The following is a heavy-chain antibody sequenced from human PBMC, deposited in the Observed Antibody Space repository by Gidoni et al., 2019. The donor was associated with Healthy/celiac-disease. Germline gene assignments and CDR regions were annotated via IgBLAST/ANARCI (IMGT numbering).Heavy chain of an antibody. D-gene: IGHD2-15*01. CDR3: ASVGYCSGGSCAFDY. Sequence: PGLVKPSETLSLTCAVSGYSISSGYYWGWIRQPPGKGLEWIGSIYHRGSTYYNPSLKSRVTISVDTSKNQFSLKLSSVTAADTAVYYCASVGYCSGGSCAFDYWGQGTLVTVSS. V-gene: IGHV4-38-2*01. J-gene: IGHJ4*02. CDR2: IYHRGST. CDR1: GYSISSGYY.